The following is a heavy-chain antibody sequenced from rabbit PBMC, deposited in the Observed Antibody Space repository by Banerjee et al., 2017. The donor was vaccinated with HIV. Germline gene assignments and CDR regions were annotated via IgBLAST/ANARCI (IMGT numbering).Heavy chain of an antibody. CDR3: VRGASISGYYSL. V-gene: IGHV1S7*01. J-gene: IGHJ6*01. D-gene: IGHD1-1*01. CDR2: IVPIFGVT. Sequence: QLVESGGGLVQPGGSLKLSCKASRFDFSTYSMSWVRQAPGKGLEWIGYIVPIFGVTYYANWVNGRFTISSHNAQNTLYLQLNSLTAADTATYFCVRGASISGYYSLWGPGTLVTVS. CDR1: RFDFSTYS.